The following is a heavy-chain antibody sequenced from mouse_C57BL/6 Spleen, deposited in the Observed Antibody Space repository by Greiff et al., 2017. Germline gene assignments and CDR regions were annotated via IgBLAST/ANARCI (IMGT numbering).Heavy chain of an antibody. CDR2: IDPENGDT. CDR1: GFNIKDDY. V-gene: IGHV14-4*01. Sequence: VQLKQSGAELVRPGASVKLSCTASGFNIKDDYMHWVKQRPEQGLEWIGWIDPENGDTAYASKFQGKATITADTSSNTAYLQLSSLTSEDTAVYYCTTGYYFDYWGQGTTLTVSS. J-gene: IGHJ2*01. CDR3: TTGYYFDY.